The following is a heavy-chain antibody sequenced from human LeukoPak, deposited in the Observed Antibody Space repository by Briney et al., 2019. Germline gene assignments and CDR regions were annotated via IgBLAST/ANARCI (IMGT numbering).Heavy chain of an antibody. V-gene: IGHV4-34*01. Sequence: SETLSLTCAVYGGSFSGYYWSWIRQPLGKGLEWIGEINHSGSTNYNPSLKSRVTISVDTSKNQFSLKLSSVTAADTAVYYCARGRIRPQGYSYGPYYFDYWGQGTLVTVSS. D-gene: IGHD5-18*01. CDR2: INHSGST. CDR3: ARGRIRPQGYSYGPYYFDY. CDR1: GGSFSGYY. J-gene: IGHJ4*02.